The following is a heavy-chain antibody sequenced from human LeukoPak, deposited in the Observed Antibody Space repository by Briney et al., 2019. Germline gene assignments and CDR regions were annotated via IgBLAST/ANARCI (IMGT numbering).Heavy chain of an antibody. CDR1: GGSISSSSYY. Sequence: SETLSLTCTVSGGSISSSSYYWGWIRQPPGKGLEWIGSIYYSGSTYYNPSLKGRVTISVDTSKNQLSLKLSSVTAADTAVYYCARVYYYDSSGYYQFDYWGQGTLVTVSS. CDR3: ARVYYYDSSGYYQFDY. CDR2: IYYSGST. V-gene: IGHV4-39*01. J-gene: IGHJ4*02. D-gene: IGHD3-22*01.